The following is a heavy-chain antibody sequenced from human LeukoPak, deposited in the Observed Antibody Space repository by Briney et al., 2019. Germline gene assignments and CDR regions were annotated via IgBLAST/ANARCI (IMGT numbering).Heavy chain of an antibody. D-gene: IGHD4-17*01. V-gene: IGHV3-30*04. CDR1: GITFRSYA. J-gene: IGHJ4*02. Sequence: PGGSLILSCEASGITFRSYALHWVRQAPGKGLEWVAVISYDGKNKDYADSVKGRFSISRDNSKNTMSLQMNSLRSEDTAVYYCARDQGDYVFDYWGQGTLVTVSS. CDR3: ARDQGDYVFDY. CDR2: ISYDGKNK.